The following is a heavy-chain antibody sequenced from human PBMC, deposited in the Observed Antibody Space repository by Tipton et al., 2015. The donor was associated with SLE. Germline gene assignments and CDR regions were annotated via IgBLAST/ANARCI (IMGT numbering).Heavy chain of an antibody. J-gene: IGHJ3*01. D-gene: IGHD1-26*01. CDR1: GFTFSDYY. CDR3: AREGRGAFDV. V-gene: IGHV3-11*04. Sequence: SLRLSCAASGFTFSDYYMSWIRQAPGKGLEWVSYISSRGPAIYYADSVKGRFTISRDNAKNSLYLQMNSLRAEDTATYFCAREGRGAFDVWGQGTEVTVSS. CDR2: ISSRGPAI.